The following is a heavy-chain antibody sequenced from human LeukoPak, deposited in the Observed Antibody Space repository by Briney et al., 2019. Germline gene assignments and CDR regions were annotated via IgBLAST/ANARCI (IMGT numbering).Heavy chain of an antibody. CDR2: IYTSGST. Sequence: PSETLSLTCTVSGGSISRYYWRWIRQPAGKGLEWIGRIYTSGSTNYNPSLKSRVTMSVDTSKNQFSLKLSSVTAADTAVCYCARDVGYCSSTSCYNWFDPWGQGTLVTVSS. J-gene: IGHJ5*02. CDR3: ARDVGYCSSTSCYNWFDP. V-gene: IGHV4-4*07. CDR1: GGSISRYY. D-gene: IGHD2-2*01.